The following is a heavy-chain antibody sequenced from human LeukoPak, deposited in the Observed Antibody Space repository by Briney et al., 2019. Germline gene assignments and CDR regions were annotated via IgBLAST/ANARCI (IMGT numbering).Heavy chain of an antibody. D-gene: IGHD3-10*01. V-gene: IGHV2-5*02. CDR1: GFSLSTSGVG. J-gene: IGHJ4*02. Sequence: SGPTLVHPTPALTLTFTFSGFSLSTSGVGVGWSRQPPGKALEWLALIYWDDDKRYSPSLKSRLTITKDTSKNQVVLTMTNMDPVDTAIYYCAHRSRMVPFDYWGQGTLVTVS. CDR3: AHRSRMVPFDY. CDR2: IYWDDDK.